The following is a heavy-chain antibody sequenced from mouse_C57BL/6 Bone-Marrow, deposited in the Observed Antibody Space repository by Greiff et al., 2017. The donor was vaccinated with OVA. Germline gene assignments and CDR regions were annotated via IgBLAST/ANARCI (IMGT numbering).Heavy chain of an antibody. V-gene: IGHV1-15*01. D-gene: IGHD2-5*01. J-gene: IGHJ4*01. Sequence: VQRVESGAELVRPGASVTLSCKASGYTFTDYEMHWVKQTPVHGLEWIGAIDPETGGTAYNQKFKGKAILTADKSSSTAYMELRSLTSEDSAVYYCTRGCSNYYAMDYWGQGTSVTVSS. CDR1: GYTFTDYE. CDR2: IDPETGGT. CDR3: TRGCSNYYAMDY.